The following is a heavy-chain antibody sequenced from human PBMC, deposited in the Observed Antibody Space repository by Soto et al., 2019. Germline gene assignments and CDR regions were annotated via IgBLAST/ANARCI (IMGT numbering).Heavy chain of an antibody. Sequence: SVKVSCKASGGTFSSYAISWVRQAPGQGLEWMGGIIPIFGTANYAQKFQGRVTITADESTSTAYMELSSLRSEDTAVYYGARQLAPRTPGSDPWGQGTRVTVPS. J-gene: IGHJ5*02. CDR1: GGTFSSYA. D-gene: IGHD2-15*01. CDR3: ARQLAPRTPGSDP. V-gene: IGHV1-69*13. CDR2: IIPIFGTA.